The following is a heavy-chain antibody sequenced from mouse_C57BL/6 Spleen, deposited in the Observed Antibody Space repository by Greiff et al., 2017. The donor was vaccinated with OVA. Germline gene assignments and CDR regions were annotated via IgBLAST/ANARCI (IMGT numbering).Heavy chain of an antibody. CDR2: IDPETGGT. J-gene: IGHJ2*01. V-gene: IGHV1-15*01. CDR3: TRHGQLRLPLDY. Sequence: VQLQQSGAELVRPGASVTLSCKASGYTFTDYEMHWVKQTPVHGLEWIGVIDPETGGTAYNQKFKGKATLTADKSSSTAYMELRSLTSEDSAVYYCTRHGQLRLPLDYWGQGTTLTVSS. D-gene: IGHD3-2*02. CDR1: GYTFTDYE.